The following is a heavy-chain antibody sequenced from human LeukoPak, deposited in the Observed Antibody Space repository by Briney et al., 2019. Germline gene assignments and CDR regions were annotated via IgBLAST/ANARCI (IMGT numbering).Heavy chain of an antibody. J-gene: IGHJ4*02. D-gene: IGHD3-16*02. CDR1: GGTFSGYA. CDR2: IIPIFGTA. Sequence: ASVKVSCKASGGTFSGYAISWVRQAPGQGLEWMGGIIPIFGTANYAQKFQGRVTITTDESTSTAYVELSSLRSEDTAVYYCAREGLSRTPPYWGQGTLVTVSS. V-gene: IGHV1-69*05. CDR3: AREGLSRTPPY.